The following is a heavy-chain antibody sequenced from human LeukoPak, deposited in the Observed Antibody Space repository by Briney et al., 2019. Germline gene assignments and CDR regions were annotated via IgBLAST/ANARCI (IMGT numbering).Heavy chain of an antibody. J-gene: IGHJ5*02. V-gene: IGHV4-39*01. D-gene: IGHD2-2*01. CDR3: ARVIVVVPAATQGSRFDP. CDR2: FSYSGST. CDR1: GGSISSYY. Sequence: SETLSLTCTVSGGSISSYYWSWIRQPPGKGLEWIGSFSYSGSTYYNPSLKSRVTISVDTSKNQFSLRLSSVTAADTAVYYCARVIVVVPAATQGSRFDPWGQGTLVTVSS.